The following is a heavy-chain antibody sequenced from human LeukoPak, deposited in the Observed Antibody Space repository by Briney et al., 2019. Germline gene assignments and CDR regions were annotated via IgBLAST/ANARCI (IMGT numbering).Heavy chain of an antibody. CDR2: ISSSGSTI. D-gene: IGHD3-10*01. CDR3: ARAGITMVRGAVGDY. V-gene: IGHV3-11*04. CDR1: GFTFSNAW. J-gene: IGHJ4*02. Sequence: GGSLRLSCAASGFTFSNAWMSWVRQAPGKGLEWVSYISSSGSTIYYADSVKGRFTISRDNAKNSLYLQMNSLRAEDTAVYYSARAGITMVRGAVGDYWGQGTLVTVSS.